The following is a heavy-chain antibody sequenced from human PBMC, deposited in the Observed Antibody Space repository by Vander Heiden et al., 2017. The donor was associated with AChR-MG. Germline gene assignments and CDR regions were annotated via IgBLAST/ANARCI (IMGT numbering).Heavy chain of an antibody. J-gene: IGHJ6*02. CDR3: ARSSPCSGGSFYVYVGYYYYYGMDV. D-gene: IGHD2-15*01. CDR2: INPSGGST. CDR1: GYTFTNYY. V-gene: IGHV1-46*01. Sequence: QVQLVQSGAEVKKPGASVKVSCKASGYTFTNYYMHWVRQAPGQGLEWMGIINPSGGSTSYAQKFQGRVTMTRDTATSTVYMELSSLRSEDTAVYYCARSSPCSGGSFYVYVGYYYYYGMDVWGQGTTVTVSS.